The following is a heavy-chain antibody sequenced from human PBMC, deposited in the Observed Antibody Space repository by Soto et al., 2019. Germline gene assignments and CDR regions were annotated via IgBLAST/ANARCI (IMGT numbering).Heavy chain of an antibody. CDR2: IWYHGIDK. D-gene: IGHD2-15*01. CDR3: ATGFLGLCTGGNCPLDY. V-gene: IGHV3-33*01. CDR1: GFTFSRQA. J-gene: IGHJ4*02. Sequence: QVQLVESGGGVVQPERSLRLSCAASGFTFSRQAMHWVRQAPGRGLEWVAVIWYHGIDKYDADSVKGRFTISRDNSKNTVYLQSNSVRGEDTAVYYCATGFLGLCTGGNCPLDYWGQGTLVTVSS.